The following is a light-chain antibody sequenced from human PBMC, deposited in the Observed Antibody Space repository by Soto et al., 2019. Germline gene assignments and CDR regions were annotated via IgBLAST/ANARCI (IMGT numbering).Light chain of an antibody. CDR3: QQRNVWPPIT. Sequence: EIVLTQSPATLSLSPGEGATLSWRASQSVRTSLAWYQHKPGQAPRLVIYDASLRANGVPARFGGSGSGTDFTLTINSLEPEDFAVYYCQQRNVWPPITFGQGTRLEIK. CDR1: QSVRTS. J-gene: IGKJ5*01. V-gene: IGKV3-11*01. CDR2: DAS.